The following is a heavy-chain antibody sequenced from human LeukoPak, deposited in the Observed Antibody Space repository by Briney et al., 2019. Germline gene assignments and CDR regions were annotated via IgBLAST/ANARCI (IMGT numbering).Heavy chain of an antibody. CDR2: ISGSSSYI. V-gene: IGHV3-21*01. CDR3: ARDDESGPYYGY. CDR1: GFTFSVYA. Sequence: PGGSLRLSCAASGFTFSVYAMSWVRQAPGKGLEWVLSISGSSSYIYYADSAKGRFTISRDNAKNSLYLQMDSLRGEDTAVYYCARDDESGPYYGYWGQGTLVTVAS. J-gene: IGHJ4*02. D-gene: IGHD1-26*01.